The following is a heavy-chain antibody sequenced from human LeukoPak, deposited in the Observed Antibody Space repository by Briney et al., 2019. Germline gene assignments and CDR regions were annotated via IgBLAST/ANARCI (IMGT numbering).Heavy chain of an antibody. CDR2: VNINGRNT. V-gene: IGHV3-64*01. J-gene: IGHJ6*01. CDR3: VRDMTGNYYDT. CDR1: GFTPGFYA. D-gene: IGHD3-22*01. Sequence: GGALRLSCAASGFTPGFYAMHWGRQAPGKGLEYVSAVNINGRNTFYAHSVKGRVTISRDNSKNTLYLQMGGVRAEDIAVYYCVRDMTGNYYDTWG.